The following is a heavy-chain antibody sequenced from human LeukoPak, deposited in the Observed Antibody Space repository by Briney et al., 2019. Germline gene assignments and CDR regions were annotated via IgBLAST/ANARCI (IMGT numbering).Heavy chain of an antibody. CDR2: IYSGDSDT. CDR1: GYSFTSYW. Sequence: GESLKISCKGSGYSFTSYWIGWVRQMPGKGLEWMGIIYSGDSDTRYSPSFQGQVTISADKSISTAYLQWSSLKASDTAMYYCARRGVETRIAAAGMNYYYYYGMDVWGQGTTVTVSS. V-gene: IGHV5-51*01. CDR3: ARRGVETRIAAAGMNYYYYYGMDV. D-gene: IGHD6-13*01. J-gene: IGHJ6*02.